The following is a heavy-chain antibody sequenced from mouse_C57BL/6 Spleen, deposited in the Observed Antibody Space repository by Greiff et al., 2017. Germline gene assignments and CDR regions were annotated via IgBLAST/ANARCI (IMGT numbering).Heavy chain of an antibody. CDR3: ARYATGPYYFDY. CDR2: INPSSGYT. V-gene: IGHV1-7*01. J-gene: IGHJ2*01. D-gene: IGHD1-1*01. Sequence: VHLVESGAELAKPGASVKLSCKASGYTFTSYWMHWVKQRPGQGLEWIGYINPSSGYTKYNQKFKDKATLTADKSSSTTYMQLSSLTYEDSAVYYCARYATGPYYFDYWGQGTTLTVSS. CDR1: GYTFTSYW.